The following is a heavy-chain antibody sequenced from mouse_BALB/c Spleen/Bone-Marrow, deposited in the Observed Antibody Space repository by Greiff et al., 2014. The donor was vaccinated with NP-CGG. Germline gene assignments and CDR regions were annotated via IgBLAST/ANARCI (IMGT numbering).Heavy chain of an antibody. D-gene: IGHD1-1*02. Sequence: EVQLQESGGGLVKPGGSLKLSCAASGFTFSDFYMFWFRQTPEKRLEWVATISDGGTYTYYPDSVKGRFTISRDNAKNNLYLQISSLKSEDTAMYYCARSGERYGAMDYWGLGTSVTVSS. CDR1: GFTFSDFY. V-gene: IGHV5-4*02. CDR3: ARSGERYGAMDY. CDR2: ISDGGTYT. J-gene: IGHJ4*01.